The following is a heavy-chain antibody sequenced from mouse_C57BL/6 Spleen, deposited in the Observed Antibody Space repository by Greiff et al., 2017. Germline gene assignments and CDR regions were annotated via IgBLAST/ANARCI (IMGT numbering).Heavy chain of an antibody. CDR3: ARGGYGYDEGYFDV. CDR2: IYPGDGDT. D-gene: IGHD2-2*01. CDR1: GYAFSSYW. V-gene: IGHV1-80*01. Sequence: QVQLQQSGAELVKPGASVKISCKASGYAFSSYWMNWVKQRPGKGLEWIGQIYPGDGDTNYNGKFKGTATLTADKSSSTAYMQLSSLTSEDSAVYFCARGGYGYDEGYFDVWGTGTTVTVSS. J-gene: IGHJ1*03.